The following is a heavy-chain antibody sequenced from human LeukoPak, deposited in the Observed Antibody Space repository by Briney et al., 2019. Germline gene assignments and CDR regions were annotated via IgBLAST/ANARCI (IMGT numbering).Heavy chain of an antibody. V-gene: IGHV3-33*06. CDR1: GFTFSSYG. CDR2: IWYDGGTK. J-gene: IGHJ4*02. D-gene: IGHD3-10*01. CDR3: AKRVGYGSGSYYIDY. Sequence: GGSLRLSCAASGFTFSSYGMHWVRQAPGKGLEWVAVIWYDGGTKYYADSVKGRFTISRDNSKNTLYLQMNSLRAEDTAVYYCAKRVGYGSGSYYIDYWGQGTLVTVSS.